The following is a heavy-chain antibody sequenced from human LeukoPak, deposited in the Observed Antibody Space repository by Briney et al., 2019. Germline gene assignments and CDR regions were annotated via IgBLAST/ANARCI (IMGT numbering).Heavy chain of an antibody. V-gene: IGHV3-23*01. CDR1: GFTFSSYA. J-gene: IGHJ4*02. CDR2: ISGSGGST. D-gene: IGHD6-13*01. CDR3: AKDRYSSSRMYYFDY. Sequence: GGSLRLSCAASGFTFSSYAMSWVRQAPGKGLEWVSAISGSGGSTYYADSVKGRFTISRDNSKNTLYLQMNSLRAEDTAVYYCAKDRYSSSRMYYFDYWGQGTLVTVSS.